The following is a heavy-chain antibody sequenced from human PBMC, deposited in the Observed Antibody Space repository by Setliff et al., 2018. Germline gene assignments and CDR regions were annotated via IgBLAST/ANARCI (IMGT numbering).Heavy chain of an antibody. CDR2: IDYRGST. J-gene: IGHJ6*04. Sequence: TLSLTCSVDGVSITSSHFYWSWIRQRPGKGLEWIGKIDYRGSTRYNPSLETRVSLAVDTSKNQFSLRLTSVTDADTAVYYCAMDQGVVWGKGTTVTVSS. V-gene: IGHV4-31*03. D-gene: IGHD2-2*03. CDR3: AMDQGVV. CDR1: GVSITSSHFY.